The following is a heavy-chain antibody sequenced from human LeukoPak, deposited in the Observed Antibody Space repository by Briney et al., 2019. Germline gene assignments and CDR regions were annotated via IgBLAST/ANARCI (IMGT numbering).Heavy chain of an antibody. V-gene: IGHV3-21*01. Sequence: PGGSLRLSCAASGFTFSSYSMNWVRQAPGKGLEWVSSISSSSSYIYYADSVKGRFTISRDNAKNSLYLQMNSLRAEDTAVYYCARVNYGSGSYADDAFDIWGQGTRVTVSS. J-gene: IGHJ3*02. CDR3: ARVNYGSGSYADDAFDI. D-gene: IGHD3-10*01. CDR2: ISSSSSYI. CDR1: GFTFSSYS.